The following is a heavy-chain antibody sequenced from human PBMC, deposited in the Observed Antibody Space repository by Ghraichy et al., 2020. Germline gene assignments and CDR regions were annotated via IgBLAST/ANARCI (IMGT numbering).Heavy chain of an antibody. CDR3: ARFQVGEYDFWSGNLPD. V-gene: IGHV1-69*13. Sequence: SVKVSCKASGGTFSSYAISWVRQAPGQGLEWMGGIIPIFGTANYAQKFQGRVTITADESTSTAYMELSSLRSEDTAVYYCARFQVGEYDFWSGNLPDWGQGTLVTVPS. D-gene: IGHD3-3*01. J-gene: IGHJ4*02. CDR2: IIPIFGTA. CDR1: GGTFSSYA.